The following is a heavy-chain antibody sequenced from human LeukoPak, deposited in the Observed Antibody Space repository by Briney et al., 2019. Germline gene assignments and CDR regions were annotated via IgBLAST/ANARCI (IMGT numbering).Heavy chain of an antibody. V-gene: IGHV1-2*02. D-gene: IGHD2-2*01. CDR1: GFTFTGYY. Sequence: ASVKLSCKASGFTFTGYYMHWVRQAPGQGLEWMGWINPNSGSTNYAQNFQGRFTMTRDNSINTAYLELSRLRADDTAVYYWARDSPSSTSWHFDYWGQGTLVTVSS. J-gene: IGHJ4*02. CDR2: INPNSGST. CDR3: ARDSPSSTSWHFDY.